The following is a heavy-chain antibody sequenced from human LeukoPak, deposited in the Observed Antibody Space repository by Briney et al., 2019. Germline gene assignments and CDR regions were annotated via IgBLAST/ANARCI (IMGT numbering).Heavy chain of an antibody. Sequence: SETLSLTCTVSGGPISSSNYYWGWIRQPPGKGLEWIGSMSYSGSTHYNPSLKSRVTKSVDTSKNQFSLKLSSMTAADTAVYYCARQGPPVVVTAGYYYGMDVWGQGTTVTVSS. CDR2: MSYSGST. CDR1: GGPISSSNYY. V-gene: IGHV4-39*01. CDR3: ARQGPPVVVTAGYYYGMDV. J-gene: IGHJ6*02. D-gene: IGHD2-21*02.